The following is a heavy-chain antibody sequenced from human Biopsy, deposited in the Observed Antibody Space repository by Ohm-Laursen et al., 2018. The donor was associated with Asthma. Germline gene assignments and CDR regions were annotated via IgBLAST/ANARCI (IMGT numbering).Heavy chain of an antibody. J-gene: IGHJ4*02. Sequence: SLRLSCAASEFTFSNYGMHWVRQAPGKGLEWLAIISFDGSNQYYADSVKGRFTISRDNSKNTLYLQMNSLRAEDSAVYYCARDFGCGSYFVGTTFDYWGQGALVTVSS. CDR3: ARDFGCGSYFVGTTFDY. V-gene: IGHV3-30*03. CDR1: EFTFSNYG. CDR2: ISFDGSNQ. D-gene: IGHD1-26*01.